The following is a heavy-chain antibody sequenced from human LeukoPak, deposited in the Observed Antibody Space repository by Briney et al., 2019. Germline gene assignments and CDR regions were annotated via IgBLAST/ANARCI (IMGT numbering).Heavy chain of an antibody. CDR1: GYTFTSYD. CDR2: MNPNSGNT. CDR3: ARGSYQLLDRYYYHYMDV. Sequence: ASVKVSCKASGYTFTSYDINWVRQATGQGLEWMGWMNPNSGNTGYAQKFQGRVTMTRNTSISTAYMELSSLRSEDTAVYYCARGSYQLLDRYYYHYMDVWGKGTTVTISS. J-gene: IGHJ6*03. D-gene: IGHD2-2*02. V-gene: IGHV1-8*01.